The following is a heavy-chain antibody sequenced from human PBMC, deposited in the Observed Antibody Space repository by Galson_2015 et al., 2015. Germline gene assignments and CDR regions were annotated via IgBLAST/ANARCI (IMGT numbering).Heavy chain of an antibody. CDR1: GGTFSSYA. Sequence: SVKVSCKASGGTFSSYAISWVRQAPGQGLEWMGGIIPIFGTANYAQKFQGRVTITADKSTSTAYMELSSLRSEDTAVYYCARGYDFWSGLYNYYYYYYMDVWGKGTTVTVSS. CDR3: ARGYDFWSGLYNYYYYYYMDV. J-gene: IGHJ6*03. CDR2: IIPIFGTA. V-gene: IGHV1-69*06. D-gene: IGHD3-3*01.